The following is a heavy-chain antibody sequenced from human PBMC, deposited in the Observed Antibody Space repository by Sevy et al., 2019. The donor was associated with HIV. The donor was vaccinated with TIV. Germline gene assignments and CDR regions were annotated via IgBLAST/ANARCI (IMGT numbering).Heavy chain of an antibody. D-gene: IGHD3-22*01. CDR3: ARYRPTLGADESSCYLSLYYYGMDV. CDR1: GFTFSSYW. J-gene: IGHJ6*02. V-gene: IGHV3-7*01. Sequence: GGSLRLSCAASGFTFSSYWMSWVRQAPGKGLEWVANIKQDGSEKYYVDSVKGRLTIARDNAKNSLYLQMNSLRAEDTALYYCARYRPTLGADESSCYLSLYYYGMDVWGQGTTVTVSS. CDR2: IKQDGSEK.